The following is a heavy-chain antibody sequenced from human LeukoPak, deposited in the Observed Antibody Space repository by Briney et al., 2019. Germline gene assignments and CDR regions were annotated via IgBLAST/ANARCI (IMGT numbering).Heavy chain of an antibody. V-gene: IGHV4-39*01. CDR1: GGSISSSSYY. CDR3: ARHPDHYGDYGELYFDY. Sequence: KPSETLSLTCTVSGGSISSSSYYWRWIRQPPGKGLEWIGSIYYSVSTYYNPSLKSRITISVDTSKNQFSMKLSSVTAADTAGYYGARHPDHYGDYGELYFDYWGQGTLVTVSS. CDR2: IYYSVST. J-gene: IGHJ4*02. D-gene: IGHD4-17*01.